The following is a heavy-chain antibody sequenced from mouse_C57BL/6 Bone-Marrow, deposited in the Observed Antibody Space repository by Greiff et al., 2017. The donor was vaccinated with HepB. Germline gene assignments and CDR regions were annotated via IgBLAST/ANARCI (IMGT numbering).Heavy chain of an antibody. CDR3: TGDSGSSYDWYFDV. CDR2: IRLKSDNYAT. Sequence: EVKVVESGGGLVQPGGSMKLSCVASGFTFSNYWMNWVRQSPEKGLEWVAQIRLKSDNYATHYAESVKGRFTISRDDSKSSVYLQMNNLRAEDTGIYYCTGDSGSSYDWYFDVWGTGTTVTVSS. D-gene: IGHD1-1*01. J-gene: IGHJ1*03. V-gene: IGHV6-3*01. CDR1: GFTFSNYW.